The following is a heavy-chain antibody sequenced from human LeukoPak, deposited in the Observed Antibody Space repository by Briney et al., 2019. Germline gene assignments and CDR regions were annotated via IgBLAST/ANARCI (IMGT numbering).Heavy chain of an antibody. D-gene: IGHD4-17*01. CDR2: IYYSGST. CDR1: GGSISRYY. V-gene: IGHV4-59*01. Sequence: SETLTFTCTVSGGSISRYYWSWIRQPPGKGLEWIGYIYYSGSTNYNRSLNSRVTISVDTSKNQFSLKLSSVTAADTAVYYCARTGTYGHYAEHWGQGHLHRVSS. CDR3: ARTGTYGHYAEH. J-gene: IGHJ1*01.